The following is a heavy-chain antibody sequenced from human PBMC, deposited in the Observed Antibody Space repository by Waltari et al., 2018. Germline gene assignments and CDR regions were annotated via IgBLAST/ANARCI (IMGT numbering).Heavy chain of an antibody. V-gene: IGHV3-30-3*01. D-gene: IGHD1-26*01. CDR3: ARAYSRLDY. CDR1: GFTCSTHP. Sequence: QVQLVESGGGVVQPGRSRRLSCAPSGFTCSTHPMHWVRQAPGKGLEWVAVISYDGSIEYYADSVKGRFTISRDNSKNTLYLQMNSLSAEDTAVYYCARAYSRLDYWGQGTLVTVSS. CDR2: ISYDGSIE. J-gene: IGHJ4*02.